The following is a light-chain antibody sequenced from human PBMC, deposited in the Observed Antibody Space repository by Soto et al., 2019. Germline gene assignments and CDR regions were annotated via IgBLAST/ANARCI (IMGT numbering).Light chain of an antibody. CDR2: GAS. CDR1: QSVRSTH. J-gene: IGKJ5*01. CDR3: QQYGTSPRT. V-gene: IGKV3-20*01. Sequence: IVLSQTPCTLSLSPGERATLSCGASQSVRSTHLAWYQLKPGQAPRLFIYGASSRATGIPDRFSGSGSGTDFTLTISRLEPEDFAVYICQQYGTSPRTFGQGTRLEIK.